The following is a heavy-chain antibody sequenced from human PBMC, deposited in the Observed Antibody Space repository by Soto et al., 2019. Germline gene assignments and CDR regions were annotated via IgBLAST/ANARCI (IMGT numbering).Heavy chain of an antibody. CDR2: INPSAGST. D-gene: IGHD3-10*01. V-gene: IGHV1-46*01. CDR3: ARDRDITMVRGVINYFDY. J-gene: IGHJ4*02. CDR1: GYTFTSYY. Sequence: QVQLVQSGAEVKKPGASVKVSCKASGYTFTSYYMHWVRQAPGQGLEWMGIINPSAGSTSYAQKFQGRVTMTSDTSTSTVYMKLSSLRSEYTAVYYCARDRDITMVRGVINYFDYWGQGTLVTVSS.